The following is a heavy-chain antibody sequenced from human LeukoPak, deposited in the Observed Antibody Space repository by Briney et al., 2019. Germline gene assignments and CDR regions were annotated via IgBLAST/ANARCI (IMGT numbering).Heavy chain of an antibody. D-gene: IGHD3-3*01. Sequence: ASVKVSCKASGYTFTSYDINWVRQATGQGLEWMGWMNPNSGNTGYAQKFQGRVTITRNTSISTAYMELSSLRSEDTAVYYCARSKHFNYDFWSGYLYYFDYWGQGTLVTVSS. CDR2: MNPNSGNT. CDR3: ARSKHFNYDFWSGYLYYFDY. J-gene: IGHJ4*02. V-gene: IGHV1-8*03. CDR1: GYTFTSYD.